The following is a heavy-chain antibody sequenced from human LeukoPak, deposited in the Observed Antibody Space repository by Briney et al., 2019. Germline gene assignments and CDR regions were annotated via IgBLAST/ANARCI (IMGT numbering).Heavy chain of an antibody. V-gene: IGHV3-48*01. J-gene: IGHJ4*02. Sequence: GGSLRLSCAASGFIFSDYSMTWVRQAPGKGLECLSYISGSSNFIYYAGSVKGRFTISRDNARNSLYLQMNSLRAEDTAVYYCAREVYYGSGRRFDFWGQGTLVTVSS. CDR1: GFIFSDYS. CDR3: AREVYYGSGRRFDF. D-gene: IGHD3-10*01. CDR2: ISGSSNFI.